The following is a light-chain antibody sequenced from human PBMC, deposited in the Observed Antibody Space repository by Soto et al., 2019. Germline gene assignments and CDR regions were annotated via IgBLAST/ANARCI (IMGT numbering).Light chain of an antibody. CDR1: QSVSSK. V-gene: IGKV3-15*01. CDR2: GAS. Sequence: EIVMTQSPATLSVSPGERATLSCRASQSVSSKLAWYQQKPCQAPTLLIYGASARGTGIPARFSGSGSGTEFALTISSLQSEDFAVYYCQHYNNWPFTFGQGTKLEI. J-gene: IGKJ2*01. CDR3: QHYNNWPFT.